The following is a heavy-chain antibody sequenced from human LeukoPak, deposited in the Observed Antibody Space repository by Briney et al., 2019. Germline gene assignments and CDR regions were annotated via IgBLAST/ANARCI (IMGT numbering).Heavy chain of an antibody. CDR1: GGTFSSYA. CDR3: ARGGSGYSYGYSDY. Sequence: ASVKVSCKASGGTFSSYAISWVRQAPGQGLEWMGRIIPIFGTAHYAQNFQGRVTITADKSTSTAYMELSSLRSEDTAVYYCARGGSGYSYGYSDYWGQGTLVTVSS. J-gene: IGHJ4*02. CDR2: IIPIFGTA. D-gene: IGHD5-18*01. V-gene: IGHV1-69*06.